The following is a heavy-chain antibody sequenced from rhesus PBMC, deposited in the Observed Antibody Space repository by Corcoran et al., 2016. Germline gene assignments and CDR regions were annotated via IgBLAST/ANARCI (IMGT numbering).Heavy chain of an antibody. CDR1: GGSISDRYR. D-gene: IGHD1-1-1*01. J-gene: IGHJ6*01. V-gene: IGHV4S10*01. Sequence: QVQLQESGPAVVKPSETLSLTCAVSGGSISDRYRWNWIRQPPGKGLEWIGYIYGSSTSTNTNPSLKGRVTISKDTSKNQFSLKLSSLTAADTAVYYCARDLAGTFYYYGLDSWGQGVVVTVSS. CDR2: IYGSSTST. CDR3: ARDLAGTFYYYGLDS.